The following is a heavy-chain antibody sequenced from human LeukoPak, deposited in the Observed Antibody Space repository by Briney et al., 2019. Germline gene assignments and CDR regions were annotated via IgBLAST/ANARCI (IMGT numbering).Heavy chain of an antibody. CDR1: GFTFSSYW. J-gene: IGHJ4*02. V-gene: IGHV3-7*01. Sequence: GGSLRLSCAASGFTFSSYWMSWVRQAPGKGLEWVANIKQDGSEKYYVDSVKGRFTISRDNAKNSLYLQMNSLRAEDTAVYYCASGTGTILFDYWGQGTLVTVSS. D-gene: IGHD1-7*01. CDR3: ASGTGTILFDY. CDR2: IKQDGSEK.